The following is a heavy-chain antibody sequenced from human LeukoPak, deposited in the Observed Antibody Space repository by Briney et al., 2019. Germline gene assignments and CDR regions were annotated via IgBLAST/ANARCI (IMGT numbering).Heavy chain of an antibody. Sequence: ASVKVSCEASGYTFTSYYMHWVRQAPGQGLEWMGIINPSGGSTSYAQKFQGRVTLTRDMSTSTVYMELSSLRSEDTAVYYCARAGGGYYDILTGYYAFDYWGQGTLVTVSS. J-gene: IGHJ4*02. CDR2: INPSGGST. CDR1: GYTFTSYY. V-gene: IGHV1-46*01. D-gene: IGHD3-9*01. CDR3: ARAGGGYYDILTGYYAFDY.